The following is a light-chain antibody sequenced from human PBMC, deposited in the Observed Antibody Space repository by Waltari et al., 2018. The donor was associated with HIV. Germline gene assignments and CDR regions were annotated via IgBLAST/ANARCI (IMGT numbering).Light chain of an antibody. CDR1: TGAVTSGPY. CDR2: DTS. V-gene: IGLV7-46*01. CDR3: LLSYSGARPVV. Sequence: QAVVTQEPSLTVSPGGTVTLTCGSSTGAVTSGPYPSWFQQTPGQAPRTLIYDTSNKHSWTPARFSGSLLGGKAALTLSGAQPEDEAEYYCLLSYSGARPVVFGGGTKLTVL. J-gene: IGLJ2*01.